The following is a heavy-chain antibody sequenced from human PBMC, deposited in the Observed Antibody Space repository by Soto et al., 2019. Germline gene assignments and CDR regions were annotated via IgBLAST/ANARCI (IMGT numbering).Heavy chain of an antibody. J-gene: IGHJ6*02. D-gene: IGHD5-18*01. V-gene: IGHV1-18*01. CDR1: GYTFTSYG. Sequence: ASVKVSCKASGYTFTSYGISWVRQAPGQGLEWMGWISAYNGNTNYAQKLQGRVTMTTDTSTSTAYMELRSLRSDDTAVYYCATDRLYGAMVGQQQHGMDVWGQGTTVTVSS. CDR2: ISAYNGNT. CDR3: ATDRLYGAMVGQQQHGMDV.